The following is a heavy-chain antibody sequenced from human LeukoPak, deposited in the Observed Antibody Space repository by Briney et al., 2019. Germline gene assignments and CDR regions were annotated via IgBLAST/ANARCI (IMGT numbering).Heavy chain of an antibody. CDR3: ARMKGCSSTTCYFAIY. Sequence: GGSLRLSCAASGFTFSSYSMNWVRQAPGKGLEWVSSISSSSSYIYYADSMKGRFTISRDNAKNSLYLQMNSLRAEDTAVYYCARMKGCSSTTCYFAIYWGQGTLVTVSS. V-gene: IGHV3-21*04. D-gene: IGHD2-2*01. CDR2: ISSSSSYI. J-gene: IGHJ4*02. CDR1: GFTFSSYS.